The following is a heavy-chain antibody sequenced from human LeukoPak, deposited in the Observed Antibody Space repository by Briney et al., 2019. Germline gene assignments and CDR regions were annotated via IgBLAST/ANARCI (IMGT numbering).Heavy chain of an antibody. V-gene: IGHV3-33*01. D-gene: IGHD3-10*01. CDR1: GFTFSNCG. CDR2: IWYDGSNK. CDR3: ARDEASPLSYFFNF. Sequence: PGGSLRLSCTTSGFTFSNCGFHWVRQAPGKGLEWVAFIWYDGSNKYYAEPVKGRFTISRDNSKNTVYLQMNSLRAEDTAVYYCARDEASPLSYFFNFWGQGILVTVSS. J-gene: IGHJ4*02.